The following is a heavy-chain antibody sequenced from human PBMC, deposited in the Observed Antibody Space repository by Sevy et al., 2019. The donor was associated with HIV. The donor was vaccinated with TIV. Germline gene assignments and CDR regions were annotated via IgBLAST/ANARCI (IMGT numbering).Heavy chain of an antibody. CDR1: GFTVSSNY. D-gene: IGHD3-22*01. Sequence: GGSLRLSCAASGFTVSSNYMSWVRQAPGKGLEWVSVIYSGGSTYYADSVKGRFTISRDNSKNTLYLQMNSLRAWDTAVYYCARGWGDRSGYYPLDYWGQGTLVTVSS. J-gene: IGHJ4*02. V-gene: IGHV3-66*01. CDR2: IYSGGST. CDR3: ARGWGDRSGYYPLDY.